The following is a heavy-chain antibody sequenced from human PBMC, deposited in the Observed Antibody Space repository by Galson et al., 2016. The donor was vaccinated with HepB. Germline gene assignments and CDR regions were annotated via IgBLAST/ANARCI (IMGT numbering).Heavy chain of an antibody. D-gene: IGHD4/OR15-4a*01. CDR1: GYRSTIYW. Sequence: QSGAEVKKPGESLKISCQAFGYRSTIYWIGWVRQMPGTGLEWLGLIYFGGFETRYSPSFQGRVIVSADRSINTAYLQWGSLEASDTAIYYCAGATHGNTWFDYWGQGTQVTVSS. V-gene: IGHV5-51*01. J-gene: IGHJ4*02. CDR3: AGATHGNTWFDY. CDR2: IYFGGFET.